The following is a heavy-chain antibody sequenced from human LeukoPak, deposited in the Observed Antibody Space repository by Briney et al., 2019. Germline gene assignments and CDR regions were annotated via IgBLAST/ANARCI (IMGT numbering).Heavy chain of an antibody. V-gene: IGHV3-21*01. J-gene: IGHJ4*02. CDR3: ASSTRDETFDY. CDR1: GFTFSSYS. Sequence: PGGSLRLSCAASGFTFSSYSMNWVRQAPGKGLEWVSSISSSSSYIYYADSVKSRFTISRDNAKNSLYLQMNSLRAEDTAVYYCASSTRDETFDYWGQGTLVTVSS. CDR2: ISSSSSYI. D-gene: IGHD2/OR15-2a*01.